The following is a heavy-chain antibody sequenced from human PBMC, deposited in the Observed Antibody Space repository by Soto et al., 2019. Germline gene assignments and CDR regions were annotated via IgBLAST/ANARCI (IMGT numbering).Heavy chain of an antibody. CDR2: IDSNGGT. V-gene: IGHV4-59*08. CDR1: DDSSSNYK. Sequence: PSETLSLTCTVSDDSSSNYKWSWIRQPPGRRLEWIGYIDSNGGTSYNPSLQSRVTISIDTSTKQFFLKLSSVTAADTAVYYCVRQGFGRLHALVDVWGQGTTVTVS. CDR3: VRQGFGRLHALVDV. J-gene: IGHJ6*02. D-gene: IGHD3-10*01.